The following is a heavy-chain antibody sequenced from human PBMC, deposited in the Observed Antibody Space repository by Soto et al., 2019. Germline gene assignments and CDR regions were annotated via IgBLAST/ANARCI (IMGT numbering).Heavy chain of an antibody. Sequence: GGSLRLSCAASGFTFSSYSMNWVRQAPGKGLEWVSYISSSSSTIYYADSVKGRFTISRDNAKNSLYLQMNSLRDEDTAVYYCLAVAGTRYYYGMDVWGQGTTVTVSS. J-gene: IGHJ6*02. CDR1: GFTFSSYS. CDR2: ISSSSSTI. V-gene: IGHV3-48*02. D-gene: IGHD6-19*01. CDR3: LAVAGTRYYYGMDV.